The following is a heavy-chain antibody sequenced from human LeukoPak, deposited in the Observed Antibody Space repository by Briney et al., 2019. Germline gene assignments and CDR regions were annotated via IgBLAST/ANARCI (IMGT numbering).Heavy chain of an antibody. J-gene: IGHJ4*02. CDR3: AKAPPYSSGWYRALDY. D-gene: IGHD6-19*01. CDR1: GFTFSSYG. Sequence: GGSLRLSCAASGFTFSSYGMHWVRQAPGKGLEWVAVISYDGSNKYYADSVKGRFTISRDNSKNTLYLQMNSLRAEDTAVYYCAKAPPYSSGWYRALDYWGQGTLVTVSS. V-gene: IGHV3-30*18. CDR2: ISYDGSNK.